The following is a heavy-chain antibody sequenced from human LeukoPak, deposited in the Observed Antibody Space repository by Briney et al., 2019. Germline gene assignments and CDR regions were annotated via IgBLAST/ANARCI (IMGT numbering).Heavy chain of an antibody. CDR3: ARDPGTGSSWYDY. D-gene: IGHD6-13*01. V-gene: IGHV3-66*01. J-gene: IGHJ4*02. CDR2: IYSGGST. Sequence: GGSLRLSCAGSGFTFSNYAMTWVRQAPGKGLEWVSVIYSGGSTYYADSVKGRFTISRDNSKNTLFLQMNSLRAEDTAVYYCARDPGTGSSWYDYWGQGTLVTVSS. CDR1: GFTFSNYA.